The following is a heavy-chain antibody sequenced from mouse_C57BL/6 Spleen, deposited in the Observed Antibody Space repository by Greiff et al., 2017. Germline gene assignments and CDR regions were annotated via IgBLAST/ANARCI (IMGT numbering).Heavy chain of an antibody. J-gene: IGHJ4*01. V-gene: IGHV7-3*01. CDR2: IRNKANGYTT. Sequence: EVMLVESGGGLVQPGGSLSLSCAASGFTFTDYYMSWVRQPPGKALEWLGFIRNKANGYTTEYSASVKGRFTISRDNSQSILYLQMNALRAEDSATYYCARYNAVVENAMDDWGQGTSVTVSS. CDR1: GFTFTDYY. D-gene: IGHD1-1*01. CDR3: ARYNAVVENAMDD.